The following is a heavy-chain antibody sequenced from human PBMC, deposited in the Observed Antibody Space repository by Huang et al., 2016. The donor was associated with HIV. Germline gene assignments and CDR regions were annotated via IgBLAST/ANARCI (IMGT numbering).Heavy chain of an antibody. D-gene: IGHD6-19*01. J-gene: IGHJ4*02. CDR3: ARDTTTVAGLDF. Sequence: QVQLVESGGGVVQPGRSLRLYCAVSGFTFRDDPMHWVRQAPGMGLELVAVISFDGRNKLYADFVRGRFTISRDNSKNILYLQLNSLTPADTSIYYCARDTTTVAGLDFWGQGALVTVSS. V-gene: IGHV3-30*14. CDR2: ISFDGRNK. CDR1: GFTFRDDP.